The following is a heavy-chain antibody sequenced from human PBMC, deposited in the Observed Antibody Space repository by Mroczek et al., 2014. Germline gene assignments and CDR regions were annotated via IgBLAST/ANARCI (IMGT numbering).Heavy chain of an antibody. CDR1: GGSFSGYY. CDR2: INHSGST. D-gene: IGHD6-13*01. V-gene: IGHV4-34*01. CDR3: ASSLAAAGTWRGVNYYYYYGMDV. J-gene: IGHJ6*02. Sequence: QVQLQQWGAGLLKPSETLSLTCAVYGGSFSGYYWSWIRQPPGKGLEWIGEINHSGSTNYNPSLKSRVTISVDTSKNQFSLKLSSVTAADTAVHYCASSLAAAGTWRGVNYYYYYGMDVVGPKGPRSTVS.